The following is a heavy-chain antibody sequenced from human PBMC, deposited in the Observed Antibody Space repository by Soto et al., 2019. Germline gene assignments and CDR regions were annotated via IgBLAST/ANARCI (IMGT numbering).Heavy chain of an antibody. CDR3: ATLTPDYYGMDV. V-gene: IGHV3-23*01. J-gene: IGHJ6*02. Sequence: EVQLLESGGGLVQPGGSLRLSCAASGFTFSSYAMSWVRQAPGKGLEWVSAISGSGGSTYYADSVKGQFTISRDNSKNTLYLQMNSLRAEDTAVYYCATLTPDYYGMDVWGQGTTVTVSS. CDR1: GFTFSSYA. CDR2: ISGSGGST.